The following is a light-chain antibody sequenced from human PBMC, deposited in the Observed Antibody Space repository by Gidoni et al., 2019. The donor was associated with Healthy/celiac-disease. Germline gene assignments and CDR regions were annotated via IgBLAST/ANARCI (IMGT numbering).Light chain of an antibody. CDR2: AAS. J-gene: IGKJ1*01. Sequence: EIVLTQSPATLSLSPGERATLSCRTSQRVSSYLAWYQQKPGQAPTLLIYAASSRATGIPARFSGSGSGTDFTLTISSLEPEDFAVYYCQQRSNWPLVTFGQGTKVEIK. CDR3: QQRSNWPLVT. V-gene: IGKV3-11*01. CDR1: QRVSSY.